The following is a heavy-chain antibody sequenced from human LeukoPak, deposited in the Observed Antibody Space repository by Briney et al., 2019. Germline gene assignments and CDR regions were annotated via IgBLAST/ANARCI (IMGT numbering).Heavy chain of an antibody. D-gene: IGHD3/OR15-3a*01. V-gene: IGHV3-33*08. CDR3: ATWGSASSMDWYLLDH. Sequence: SGESLTLSCAASGFTLSDYGVHWVRQPPGKGLEWVAHIWYDGSNKYFTDSVKCRFTISRDNHENTVYLHMISLRVDDTAVYYCATWGSASSMDWYLLDHWGRGTLVTVSS. J-gene: IGHJ4*02. CDR2: IWYDGSNK. CDR1: GFTLSDYG.